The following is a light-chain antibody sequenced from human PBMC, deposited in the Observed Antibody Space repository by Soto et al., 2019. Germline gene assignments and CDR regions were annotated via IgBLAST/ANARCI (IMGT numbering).Light chain of an antibody. CDR3: QQSYSTPLT. Sequence: DLQMTQSPSSLSASVGDRVTITCRASQSISSYLYWYQQKPRKAPKLLIYAASSLQSGVPSRFSGSGSRTDFTLTISSLQPEDFATYYCQQSYSTPLTFGGGTKVEIK. CDR2: AAS. CDR1: QSISSY. J-gene: IGKJ4*01. V-gene: IGKV1-39*01.